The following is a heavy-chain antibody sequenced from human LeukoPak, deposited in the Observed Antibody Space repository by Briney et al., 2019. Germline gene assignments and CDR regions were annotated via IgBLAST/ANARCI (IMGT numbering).Heavy chain of an antibody. J-gene: IGHJ5*02. CDR3: ARGTYVTGTGFVATYGFDP. D-gene: IGHD1-7*01. V-gene: IGHV4-61*02. Sequence: PSETLSLTCTVSGVYITNGLYFWNWIRQPAGKGLEWIGRIYSNGDTNYNPSLKSRVTISVDTSKNQFSLKLSSVTAADTAVYYCARGTYVTGTGFVATYGFDPWGQGTLVTVSS. CDR1: GVYITNGLYF. CDR2: IYSNGDT.